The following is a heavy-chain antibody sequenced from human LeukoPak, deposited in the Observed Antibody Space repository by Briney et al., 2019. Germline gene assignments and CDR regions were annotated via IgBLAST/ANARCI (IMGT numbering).Heavy chain of an antibody. CDR3: ARGGFSRFLEWSRYGMDV. D-gene: IGHD3-3*01. V-gene: IGHV4-34*01. J-gene: IGHJ6*02. CDR1: GGSFSGYY. Sequence: PSETLSLTCAVYGGSFSGYYWSWIRQPPGKGLEWLGEINHSGSTNYNPSLKSRVTISVDTSKNQFSLKLSSVTAADTAVYYCARGGFSRFLEWSRYGMDVWGQGTTVTVSS. CDR2: INHSGST.